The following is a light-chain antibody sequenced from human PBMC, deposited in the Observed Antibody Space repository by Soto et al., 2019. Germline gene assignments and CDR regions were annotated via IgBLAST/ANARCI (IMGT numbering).Light chain of an antibody. J-gene: IGKJ1*01. CDR2: DAS. CDR3: QQYNTYSRT. V-gene: IGKV1-5*01. Sequence: DIQMTPSPSTLSESVGDRVTITCRASQSISGWLAWYQQKPGKAPKLLIYDASTLESGVPSRFSGSGSGTEFTLTISSLQPDDFATYYCQQYNTYSRTFGQGTKVDIK. CDR1: QSISGW.